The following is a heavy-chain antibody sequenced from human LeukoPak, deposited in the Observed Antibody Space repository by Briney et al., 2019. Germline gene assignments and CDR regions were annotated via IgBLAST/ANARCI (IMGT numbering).Heavy chain of an antibody. D-gene: IGHD3-3*01. V-gene: IGHV4-61*02. CDR2: IYSSGST. Sequence: SHTLSLTCTVSGGSISSGSYYWSWSRQPAGKGLGWIGRIYSSGSTNYKPSLKSRVTISVDTSKNQFSLKLSSVTAADTAVYYCARDRNYDFWSGYTNWFDPWGQGTLVTVSS. J-gene: IGHJ5*02. CDR1: GGSISSGSYY. CDR3: ARDRNYDFWSGYTNWFDP.